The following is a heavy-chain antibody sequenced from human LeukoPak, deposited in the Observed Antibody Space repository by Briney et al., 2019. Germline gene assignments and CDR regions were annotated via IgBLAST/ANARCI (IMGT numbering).Heavy chain of an antibody. V-gene: IGHV3-74*01. J-gene: IGHJ6*02. Sequence: GGSLRLSCAASGFTFSSYWMHWVRQAPGKGLVWVSRINTDGSSTSYADSVKGRFTISRDNAKNTLYLQMNSLRAEDTAVYYCARDGRGYSGYDPLDYGMDVWGQGTTVTVSS. CDR2: INTDGSST. CDR3: ARDGRGYSGYDPLDYGMDV. CDR1: GFTFSSYW. D-gene: IGHD5-12*01.